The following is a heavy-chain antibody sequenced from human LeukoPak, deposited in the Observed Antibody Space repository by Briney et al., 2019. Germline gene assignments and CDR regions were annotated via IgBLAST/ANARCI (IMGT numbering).Heavy chain of an antibody. CDR2: IIPIFGTA. V-gene: IGHV1-69*06. J-gene: IGHJ4*02. Sequence: GASVKVSCKASGYTFTGYYMHWVRQAPGQGLEWMGGIIPIFGTANYAQKFQGRVTITADKSTSTAYMELSSLRSEDTAVYYCARDTNYGDYGFDYWGQGTLVTVSS. CDR1: GYTFTGYY. CDR3: ARDTNYGDYGFDY. D-gene: IGHD4-17*01.